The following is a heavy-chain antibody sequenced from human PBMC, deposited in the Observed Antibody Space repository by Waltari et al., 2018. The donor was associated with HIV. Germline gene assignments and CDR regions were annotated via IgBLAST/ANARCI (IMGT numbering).Heavy chain of an antibody. V-gene: IGHV5-51*01. J-gene: IGHJ2*01. CDR3: ARRTYGQNWYFDI. CDR1: GYTFSNYW. Sequence: EVQLVQSGAEVKKPGESLKISCQGSGYTFSNYWIGWVRQMPGKGLEWMGIIHPGDSDTRYSPSFQGQVIISADKSISTAYLQWISLKASDTAMYYCARRTYGQNWYFDIWGRGTLVTVSS. CDR2: IHPGDSDT. D-gene: IGHD3-10*01.